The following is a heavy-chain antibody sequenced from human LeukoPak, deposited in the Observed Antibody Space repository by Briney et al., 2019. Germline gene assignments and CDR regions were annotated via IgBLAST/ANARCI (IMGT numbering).Heavy chain of an antibody. D-gene: IGHD6-19*01. CDR1: GFTFSGYS. Sequence: PGGSLRLSCAASGFTFSGYSMNWVRQAPGKGLEWVSSISSSSSYIYYADLVKGRFTISRDNAKNSLYLQMNSLRAEDTAVYYCAKVYTREDSNGWANWFDPWGQGTLVTVSS. CDR3: AKVYTREDSNGWANWFDP. CDR2: ISSSSSYI. V-gene: IGHV3-21*04. J-gene: IGHJ5*02.